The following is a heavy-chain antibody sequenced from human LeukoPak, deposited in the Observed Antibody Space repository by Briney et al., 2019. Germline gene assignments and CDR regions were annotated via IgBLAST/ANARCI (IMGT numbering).Heavy chain of an antibody. CDR3: ASGYLDDFWSGHF. J-gene: IGHJ4*02. V-gene: IGHV3-7*01. Sequence: GSLRLSCAASGLTFSTHWMSWVRQVPGKGLEWVANIKEDGSEKYYVDSVKGRFTISRDNAKKSLYLQMNSLRAEDSAIYYCASGYLDDFWSGHFWGQGTQVTVSS. CDR2: IKEDGSEK. CDR1: GLTFSTHW. D-gene: IGHD3-3*01.